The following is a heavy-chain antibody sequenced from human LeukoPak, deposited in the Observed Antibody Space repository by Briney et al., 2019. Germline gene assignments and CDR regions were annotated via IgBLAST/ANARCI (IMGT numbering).Heavy chain of an antibody. CDR2: IRSKAYGEKT. V-gene: IGHV3-49*03. J-gene: IGHJ4*02. CDR1: GFTFGDYA. CDR3: TREGSGWYDY. D-gene: IGHD6-19*01. Sequence: GGSLRLSCTASGFTFGDYAMSWFRQAPGKGLEWVGFIRSKAYGEKTDYAASVKGRFTISRDDSKSIAYLQMNSLKTEDTAVYYCTREGSGWYDYWGQGTLVTVSS.